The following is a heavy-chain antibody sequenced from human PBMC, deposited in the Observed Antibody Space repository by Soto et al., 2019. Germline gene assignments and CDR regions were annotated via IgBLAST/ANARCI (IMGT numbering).Heavy chain of an antibody. D-gene: IGHD3-9*01. Sequence: PGGSLRLSCAASVFPFSSYAMTWVRQAPGKGLEWVSGISASGGTTDYADSVKGRFTISRDNSKNTLYLQMNSLRAEDTALYYCAKDSTRLRYFDWLPPDYWGQGTLVTVSS. J-gene: IGHJ4*02. CDR1: VFPFSSYA. V-gene: IGHV3-23*01. CDR2: ISASGGTT. CDR3: AKDSTRLRYFDWLPPDY.